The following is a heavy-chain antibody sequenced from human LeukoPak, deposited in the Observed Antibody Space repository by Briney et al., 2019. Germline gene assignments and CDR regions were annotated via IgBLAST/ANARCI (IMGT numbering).Heavy chain of an antibody. D-gene: IGHD2-21*02. Sequence: PSETLSFTCTVSGGSISSYYWSWLRQPPGKGLEWIGHIYYSGSTNYNPSLKSRVTISVDTSKNQFSLKLSSVTAADTAVYYCARALSGGDWIGAFDIWGQGTMVTVSS. CDR1: GGSISSYY. CDR3: ARALSGGDWIGAFDI. V-gene: IGHV4-59*01. CDR2: IYYSGST. J-gene: IGHJ3*02.